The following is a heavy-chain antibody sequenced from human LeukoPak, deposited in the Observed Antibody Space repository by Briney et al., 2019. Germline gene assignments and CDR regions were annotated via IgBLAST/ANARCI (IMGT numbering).Heavy chain of an antibody. V-gene: IGHV3-43*02. D-gene: IGHD6-13*01. CDR1: GLTFDDYA. Sequence: GGSLRLSCAASGLTFDDYAMHWVRQAPRKGLEWVSLISGDGGSTYYADSVKGRFTISRDNSKNSLYLQMNSLRTEDTALYYCAKDVGQQPPAYFDYWGQGTLVTVSS. J-gene: IGHJ4*02. CDR2: ISGDGGST. CDR3: AKDVGQQPPAYFDY.